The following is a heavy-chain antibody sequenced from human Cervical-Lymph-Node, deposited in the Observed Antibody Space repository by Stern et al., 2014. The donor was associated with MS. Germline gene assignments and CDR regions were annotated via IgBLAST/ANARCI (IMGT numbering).Heavy chain of an antibody. V-gene: IGHV4-59*01. CDR1: GGSISSYY. Sequence: QVQLQESGPGLVKPSETLSLTCTVSGGSISSYYWSWIRQPPGKGLEWIGYIYYSGSTNYNPSLKSRVTISVDTSKNQFSLKLSSVTAADTAVYYCARDSGIFGVVIRPQGFDPWGQGTLVTVSS. CDR3: ARDSGIFGVVIRPQGFDP. CDR2: IYYSGST. D-gene: IGHD3-3*01. J-gene: IGHJ5*02.